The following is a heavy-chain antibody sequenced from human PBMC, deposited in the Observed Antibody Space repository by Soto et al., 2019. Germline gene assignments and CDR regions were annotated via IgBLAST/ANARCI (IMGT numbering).Heavy chain of an antibody. CDR3: ARCYDFWSGYYPPYYYYYGMDV. D-gene: IGHD3-3*01. Sequence: SETLSLTCTVSGGSVSSGSYYWSWIRQPPGKGLEWIGYIYYSGSTNYNPSLKSRVTISVDTSKNQFSLKLSSVTAADAAVYYCARCYDFWSGYYPPYYYYYGMDVWGQGTTVTVSS. CDR2: IYYSGST. V-gene: IGHV4-61*01. J-gene: IGHJ6*02. CDR1: GGSVSSGSYY.